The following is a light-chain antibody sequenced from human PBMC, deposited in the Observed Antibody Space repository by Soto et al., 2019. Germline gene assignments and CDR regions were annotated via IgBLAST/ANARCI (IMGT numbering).Light chain of an antibody. CDR2: RNG. Sequence: QSVLTQPPSASATPGQGVMISCSGSSVNIGSNYVYWYQQLPGTAPKLLIYRNGQRPSWVPDRFSGSKSGTSASLAISGRRYEDEADYYCAVWDDSLDGVVFGGGTKLTVL. V-gene: IGLV1-47*01. CDR1: SVNIGSNY. CDR3: AVWDDSLDGVV. J-gene: IGLJ3*02.